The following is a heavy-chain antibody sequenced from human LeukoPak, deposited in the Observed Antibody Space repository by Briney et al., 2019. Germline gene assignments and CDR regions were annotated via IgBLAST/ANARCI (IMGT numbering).Heavy chain of an antibody. V-gene: IGHV4-34*01. Sequence: SETLSLTCAVYGGSFSGYYWSWIRQPPGKGLEWIGEINHSGSTNYNPSLKSRVTISVDTSKNQFSLKVSSVTAADTAVYYCARRPYCSSTSCYSPTDAFDIWGQGTMDTVSS. D-gene: IGHD2-2*01. CDR3: ARRPYCSSTSCYSPTDAFDI. J-gene: IGHJ3*02. CDR1: GGSFSGYY. CDR2: INHSGST.